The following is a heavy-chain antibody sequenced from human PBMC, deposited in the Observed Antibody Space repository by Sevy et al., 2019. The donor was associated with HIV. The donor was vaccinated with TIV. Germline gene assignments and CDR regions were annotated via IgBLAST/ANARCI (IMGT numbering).Heavy chain of an antibody. CDR3: ARGSEVGGGRSITMVRGAKGRHNWFDP. CDR2: IYPGYSDT. D-gene: IGHD3-10*01. V-gene: IGHV5-51*01. CDR1: GYSFTSYW. Sequence: GGSQRLSCKGSGYSFTSYWIGWVRQMPGKGLEWMGIIYPGYSDTRYSPSFQGQVTISADKSISTAYLQGSSLKASDTAMYYCARGSEVGGGRSITMVRGAKGRHNWFDPWGQGTLVTVSS. J-gene: IGHJ5*02.